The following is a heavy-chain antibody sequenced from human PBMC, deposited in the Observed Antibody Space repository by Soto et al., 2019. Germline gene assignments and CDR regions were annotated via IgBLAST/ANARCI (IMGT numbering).Heavy chain of an antibody. CDR1: GGSFGISAYY. V-gene: IGHV4-39*01. CDR2: INSSGST. CDR3: SRRATEGFDP. J-gene: IGHJ5*02. Sequence: PSETLSVTCTVSGGSFGISAYYWGWIRRAPGKGLEWIGSINSSGSTFSNPSLKSRVTLSVDTSKKQFSLKLTSVTAADTALYYCSRRATEGFDPWGQGTLVTVSS.